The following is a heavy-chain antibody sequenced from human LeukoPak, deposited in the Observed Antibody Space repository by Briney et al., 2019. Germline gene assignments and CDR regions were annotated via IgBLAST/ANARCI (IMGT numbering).Heavy chain of an antibody. CDR3: ARDFRGNKPNWFDP. D-gene: IGHD1-14*01. J-gene: IGHJ5*02. CDR2: IWYDGSNK. V-gene: IGHV3-33*01. Sequence: SGGSLRLSCAASGFTFSSYGMHWVRQAPGKGLEWVAVIWYDGSNKYYADSVKGRFTISRDNSKNTLYLQMNSLRAEDTAVYYCARDFRGNKPNWFDPWGQGTLVTVSS. CDR1: GFTFSSYG.